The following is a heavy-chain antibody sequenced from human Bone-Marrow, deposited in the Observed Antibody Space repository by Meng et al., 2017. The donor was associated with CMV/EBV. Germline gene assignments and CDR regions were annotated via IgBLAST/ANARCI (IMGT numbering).Heavy chain of an antibody. CDR2: FIPILNTP. Sequence: SVKVSCKASGGTFSSYAISWVRQAPGQGLEWMGGFIPILNTPKYAQKFQGRVTITTDESTSTAYMELSSLRSEDTAVYYCARDGDYDSHFGMEVWGQGDTVNGAS. CDR3: ARDGDYDSHFGMEV. V-gene: IGHV1-69*05. D-gene: IGHD3-3*01. J-gene: IGHJ6*02. CDR1: GGTFSSYA.